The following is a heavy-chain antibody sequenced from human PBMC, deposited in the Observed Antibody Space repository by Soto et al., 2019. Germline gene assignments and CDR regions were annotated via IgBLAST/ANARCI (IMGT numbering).Heavy chain of an antibody. D-gene: IGHD3-3*01. V-gene: IGHV4-31*03. CDR2: IYYSGST. J-gene: IGHJ5*02. CDR1: GGSIRRGGYY. Sequence: SGTLSLTRTVSGGSIRRGGYYWSWIRQHPGKGLEWIGYIYYSGSTYYNPSLKSRVTISVDTSKNQFSLKLSSVTAADTAVYYCARDRPYYDFWSGSAAAWGQGTLVTVSS. CDR3: ARDRPYYDFWSGSAAA.